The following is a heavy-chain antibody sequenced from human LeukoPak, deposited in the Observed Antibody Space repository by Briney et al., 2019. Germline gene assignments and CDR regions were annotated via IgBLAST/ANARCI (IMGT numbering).Heavy chain of an antibody. Sequence: GRSLRLSCAASGFTFSSYGMHWVRQAPGKGLEWVAVIWYDGSNKYYADSVKGRFTISRDNSKNTLYLQMNSLRAEDTAVYYCAREGGTSSFSGYWGQGTLVTVSS. CDR1: GFTFSSYG. CDR3: AREGGTSSFSGY. J-gene: IGHJ4*02. V-gene: IGHV3-33*01. CDR2: IWYDGSNK. D-gene: IGHD2-2*01.